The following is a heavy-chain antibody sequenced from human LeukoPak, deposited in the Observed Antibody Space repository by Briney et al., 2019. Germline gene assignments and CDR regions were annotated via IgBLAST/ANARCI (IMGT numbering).Heavy chain of an antibody. CDR2: IIPIFGTA. CDR1: GGTFSSYA. V-gene: IGHV1-69*05. J-gene: IGHJ6*02. D-gene: IGHD2-2*01. CDR3: ARDQKAYCSSTSCRQNYYYYGMDV. Sequence: GASVKVSCKASGGTFSSYAISWVRQAPGQGLEWMGGIIPIFGTANYAQKLQGRVTMTTDTSTSTAYMELRSLRSDDTAVYYCARDQKAYCSSTSCRQNYYYYGMDVWGQGTTVTVSS.